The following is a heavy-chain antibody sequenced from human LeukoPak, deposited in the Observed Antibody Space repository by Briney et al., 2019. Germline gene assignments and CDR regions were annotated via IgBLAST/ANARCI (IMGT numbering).Heavy chain of an antibody. V-gene: IGHV1-2*02. CDR3: ARGGPGHYDILTGYQYYFDY. D-gene: IGHD3-9*01. Sequence: ASVKVSCKASGYTFTSYYMHWVRQAPGQGLEWMGWINPNSGGTNYAQKFQGRVTMTRDTSISTAYMELSRLRSDDTAVYYCARGGPGHYDILTGYQYYFDYWGQGTLVTVSS. CDR1: GYTFTSYY. J-gene: IGHJ4*02. CDR2: INPNSGGT.